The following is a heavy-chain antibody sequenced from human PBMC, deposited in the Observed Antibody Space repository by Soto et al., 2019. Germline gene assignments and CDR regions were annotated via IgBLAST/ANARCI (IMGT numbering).Heavy chain of an antibody. J-gene: IGHJ4*02. CDR1: GFTFDDYA. CDR2: ISWNSGSI. Sequence: EVQLVESGGGLVQPCRSLRLSCAASGFTFDDYAMHWVRQAPGKGLEWVSRISWNSGSIGYADSVKGRFTISRDNAKNSLYLQMNSLRAEDTALYYCAKAVGSYGNFDYWGQGTLVTVSS. V-gene: IGHV3-9*01. D-gene: IGHD5-18*01. CDR3: AKAVGSYGNFDY.